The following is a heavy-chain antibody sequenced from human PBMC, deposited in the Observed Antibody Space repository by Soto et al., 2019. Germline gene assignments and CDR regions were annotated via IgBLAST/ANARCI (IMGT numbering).Heavy chain of an antibody. D-gene: IGHD5-12*01. J-gene: IGHJ6*02. Sequence: SETLSLTCAVCGGSFSGYYWSWIRQPPGKGLEWIGEINHSGSTNYNPSLKSRVTISVDTSKNQFSLKLSSVTAADTAVYYCARMKGYVYYYGMDVWGQGTTVTVSS. CDR3: ARMKGYVYYYGMDV. CDR2: INHSGST. CDR1: GGSFSGYY. V-gene: IGHV4-34*01.